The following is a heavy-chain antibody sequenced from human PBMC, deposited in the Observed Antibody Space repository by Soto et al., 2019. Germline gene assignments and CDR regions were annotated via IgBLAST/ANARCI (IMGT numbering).Heavy chain of an antibody. Sequence: QVQLQESGPGLVKPSGTLSLTCAVSSGSISSSNWWSWVRQPPGKGLEWIGEIYHSGSTNYNPSLKSRVTISVDKSKNQFSLKLSSVTAADTAVYYCAAVNSLRYCSGRSCYSGVVDYWGQGTLVTVSS. CDR2: IYHSGST. CDR3: AAVNSLRYCSGRSCYSGVVDY. D-gene: IGHD2-15*01. J-gene: IGHJ4*02. CDR1: SGSISSSNW. V-gene: IGHV4-4*02.